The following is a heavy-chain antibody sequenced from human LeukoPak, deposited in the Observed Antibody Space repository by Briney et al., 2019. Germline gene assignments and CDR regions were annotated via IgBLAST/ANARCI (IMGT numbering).Heavy chain of an antibody. J-gene: IGHJ6*02. CDR1: GFTFSSYD. CDR3: AKDLMWLRFYYYGMNV. V-gene: IGHV3-30*18. CDR2: ISYDGSNK. Sequence: GGSLRLSCAASGFTFSSYDMHWVRQAPGKGLEWVAVISYDGSNKYYADSVKGRFTMSRDNSKNTLYLQMNSLRAEDTAVYYCAKDLMWLRFYYYGMNVWGQGTTVTVSS. D-gene: IGHD5-12*01.